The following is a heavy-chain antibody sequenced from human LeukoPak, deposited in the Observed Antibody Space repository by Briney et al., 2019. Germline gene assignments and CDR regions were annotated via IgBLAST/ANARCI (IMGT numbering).Heavy chain of an antibody. D-gene: IGHD3-22*01. Sequence: GRSLRLSCAASGFTVSSNYMSWVRQAPGKGLEWVSVIYSGGSTYYADSVKGRFTISRDNSKNTLYLQMNRLRAEDTAVYYCARDRGYYYDSSGLWGQGTLVTVSS. CDR2: IYSGGST. J-gene: IGHJ4*02. CDR1: GFTVSSNY. CDR3: ARDRGYYYDSSGL. V-gene: IGHV3-66*01.